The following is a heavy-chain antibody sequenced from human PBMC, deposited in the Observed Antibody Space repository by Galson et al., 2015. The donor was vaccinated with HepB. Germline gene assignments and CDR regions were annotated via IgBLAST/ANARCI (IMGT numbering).Heavy chain of an antibody. D-gene: IGHD6-13*01. V-gene: IGHV3-15*07. CDR3: ASGDSSSWYGDFDN. CDR1: GFTLSNAW. CDR2: IKNKNDGGTT. J-gene: IGHJ4*02. Sequence: SLRLSCAASGFTLSNAWMNWVRQAPGKGLEWVGRIKNKNDGGTTDYAAPVKGRFIVSRDDSRNTLYLHMNRLKTEGTAAYYCASGDSSSWYGDFDNWGQGTLVTVSS.